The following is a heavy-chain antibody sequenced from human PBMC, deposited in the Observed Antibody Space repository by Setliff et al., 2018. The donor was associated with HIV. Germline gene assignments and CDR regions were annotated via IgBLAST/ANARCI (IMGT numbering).Heavy chain of an antibody. Sequence: SETLSLTCTVSGGFISTGGYSWSRIRQPPGKGLEWIGYIYHSGNTYYNPSLKSRVTISVDTSKNQFSLKLNSVTAADTAVYCARLTRITTAGHWGQGTLVTVSS. CDR1: GGFISTGGYS. J-gene: IGHJ4*02. V-gene: IGHV4-30-2*03. CDR2: IYHSGNT. CDR3: ARLTRITTAGH. D-gene: IGHD6-13*01.